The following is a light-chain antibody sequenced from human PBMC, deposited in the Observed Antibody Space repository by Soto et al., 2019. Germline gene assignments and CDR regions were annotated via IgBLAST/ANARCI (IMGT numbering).Light chain of an antibody. Sequence: EVVLTQSPVNLSLYPGERATLSCRASQSVSSYLAWYQQKPGQAPRLLIYDASNRATGIPARFSGSGSGTDFTLTISSLEPEDFAVYYCQHRSNWPSFGPGTKVDIK. V-gene: IGKV3-11*01. CDR1: QSVSSY. CDR2: DAS. J-gene: IGKJ3*01. CDR3: QHRSNWPS.